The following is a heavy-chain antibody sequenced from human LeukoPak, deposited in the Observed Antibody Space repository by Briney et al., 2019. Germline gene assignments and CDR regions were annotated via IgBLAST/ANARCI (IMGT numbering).Heavy chain of an antibody. CDR2: IHYSGST. CDR1: GGSISSSSYY. V-gene: IGHV4-39*07. CDR3: ARGVGSYGPRAHPFDY. D-gene: IGHD3-16*01. Sequence: SETLSLTCTVSGGSISSSSYYWDWIRQPPGKGLEWIGSIHYSGSTYYNPSLKSRVTISVDTSKNQFSLKLSSVTAADTAVYYCARGVGSYGPRAHPFDYWGQGTLVTVSS. J-gene: IGHJ4*02.